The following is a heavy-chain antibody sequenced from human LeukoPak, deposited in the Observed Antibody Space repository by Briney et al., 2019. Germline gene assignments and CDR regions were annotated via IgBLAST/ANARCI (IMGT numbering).Heavy chain of an antibody. CDR2: IYHSGST. CDR1: GGSISSGGYS. Sequence: SETLSLTCAVSGGSISSGGYSWSWIRQPPGKGLEWIGYIYHSGSTYYNPSLKSRVTISADRSKSQFSLKLSSVTAADTAVHYCARIDSSSWYYFDYWGQGTLVTVSS. J-gene: IGHJ4*02. V-gene: IGHV4-30-2*01. D-gene: IGHD6-13*01. CDR3: ARIDSSSWYYFDY.